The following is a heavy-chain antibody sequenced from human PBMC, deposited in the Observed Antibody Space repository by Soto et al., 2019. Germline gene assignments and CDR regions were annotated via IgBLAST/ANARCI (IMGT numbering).Heavy chain of an antibody. V-gene: IGHV1-69*01. CDR3: ARGIPRDTTGPL. CDR1: GGTFSSYA. D-gene: IGHD1-1*01. CDR2: IIPIFGTA. Sequence: ASVKVSCEASGGTFSSYAISWVRQAPGQGLEWMGGIIPIFGTANYAQKFQGRVTITADESTSTAYMELSSLRSEDTAVYYCARGIPRDTTGPLWGQGTLVTVSS. J-gene: IGHJ4*02.